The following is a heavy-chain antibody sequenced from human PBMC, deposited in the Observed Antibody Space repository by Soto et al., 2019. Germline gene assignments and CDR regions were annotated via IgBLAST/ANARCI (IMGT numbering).Heavy chain of an antibody. CDR3: ARAGYYDSSGYFALDY. CDR2: IYYSGST. D-gene: IGHD3-22*01. V-gene: IGHV4-30-4*01. Sequence: SETLSLTCTVSGGSISSGGYYWSWIRQPPGKGLEWIGYIYYSGSTYYNPSLKSRVTISVDTSKNQFSLKLSSVTAADTAVYYCARAGYYDSSGYFALDYWGQGTLVTVSS. J-gene: IGHJ4*02. CDR1: GGSISSGGYY.